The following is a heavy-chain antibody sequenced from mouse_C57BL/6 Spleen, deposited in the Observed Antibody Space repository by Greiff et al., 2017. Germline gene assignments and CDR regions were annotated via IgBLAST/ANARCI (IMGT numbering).Heavy chain of an antibody. CDR2: FHPYNDDT. CDR1: GYTFTTYS. V-gene: IGHV1-47*01. D-gene: IGHD2-4*01. CDR3: ARNDYDTLDY. Sequence: VQLQESGAELVKPGASVKLSCKASGYTFTTYSIEWMKQKPGKSLEWIGNFHPYNDDTKYNEKFKGKATLTVEKSSSTVYVELSRLTSDDSAVYDSARNDYDTLDYWGQGTTLTVSS. J-gene: IGHJ2*01.